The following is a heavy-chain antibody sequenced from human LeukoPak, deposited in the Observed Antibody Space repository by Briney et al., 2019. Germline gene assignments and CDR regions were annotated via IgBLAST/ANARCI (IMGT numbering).Heavy chain of an antibody. CDR3: AKAPSSGRQYPFDY. CDR2: ISGSGGST. CDR1: GFTFSSYA. Sequence: QPEGSLRLSCAASGFTFSSYAMSWVRQAPGKGLEWVSAISGSGGSTYYADSVKGRFTISRDNSKNTLYLQMNSLRAEDTAVYYCAKAPSSGRQYPFDYWGQGTLVTVSS. V-gene: IGHV3-23*01. J-gene: IGHJ4*02. D-gene: IGHD6-19*01.